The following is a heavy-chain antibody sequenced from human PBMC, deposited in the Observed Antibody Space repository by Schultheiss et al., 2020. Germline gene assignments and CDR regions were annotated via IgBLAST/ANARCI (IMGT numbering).Heavy chain of an antibody. CDR3: ARDYNEVIHNYYYYAMDV. Sequence: SETLSLTCTVSGGSISSYYWSWIRQPAGKGLEWIGRIYSDVATNYNPSLKSRVTMSLDTSKNQFSLKLTSVTAADTAVYYCARDYNEVIHNYYYYAMDVWGQGTTVTVSS. V-gene: IGHV4-4*07. CDR2: IYSDVAT. J-gene: IGHJ6*02. D-gene: IGHD2-21*01. CDR1: GGSISSYY.